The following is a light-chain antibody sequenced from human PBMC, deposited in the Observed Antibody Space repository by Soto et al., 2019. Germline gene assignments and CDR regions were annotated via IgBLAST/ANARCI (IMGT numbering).Light chain of an antibody. Sequence: EIVMTQSPATLSVSPGERATLSCRASQSVSSNLAWYQQKPGQAPRLLIYGASTRATGIPARISGSGSGTEFTLTISSLQSEDFAVYYCQQYNSWPLTVGGGTKVDIK. J-gene: IGKJ4*01. CDR3: QQYNSWPLT. V-gene: IGKV3-15*01. CDR1: QSVSSN. CDR2: GAS.